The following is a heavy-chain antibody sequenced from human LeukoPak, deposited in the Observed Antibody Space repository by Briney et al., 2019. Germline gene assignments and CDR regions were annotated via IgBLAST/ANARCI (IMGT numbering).Heavy chain of an antibody. CDR3: ARVSATGPRPPLINAFEI. J-gene: IGHJ3*02. D-gene: IGHD3-9*01. V-gene: IGHV4-59*01. Sequence: SETLSLTCSVSGGSMYTYYWSWIRQPPGKGLEYLGHIYYSGTTNYNPSLKSRPVMSMDTSRNQFSLNLTSVTAADTAVYYCARVSATGPRPPLINAFEIWGQGTMVTVSP. CDR1: GGSMYTYY. CDR2: IYYSGTT.